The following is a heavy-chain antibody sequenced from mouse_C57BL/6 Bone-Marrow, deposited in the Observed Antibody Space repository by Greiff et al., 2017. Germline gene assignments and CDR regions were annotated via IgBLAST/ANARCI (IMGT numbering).Heavy chain of an antibody. V-gene: IGHV1-53*01. CDR3: ARWLLRSDSGGFIMDY. D-gene: IGHD2-3*01. J-gene: IGHJ4*01. CDR1: GYTFTSYW. CDR2: INPSNGGT. Sequence: QVQLQQPGTELVKPGASVKLSCKASGYTFTSYWMHWVKQRPGQGLEWIGNINPSNGGTNYHEKVKSKDTLTVDKSSSPAYMQLSSLTSEDSAVYYCARWLLRSDSGGFIMDYWGQGTSVTVSS.